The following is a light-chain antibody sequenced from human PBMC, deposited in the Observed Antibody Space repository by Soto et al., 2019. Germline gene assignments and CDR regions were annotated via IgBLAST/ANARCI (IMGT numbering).Light chain of an antibody. J-gene: IGKJ4*01. Sequence: AIQMTQSPSSLSASVGDTVTITCRASQGIRNDLGWYQQKPGKAPKLLIYAASSLESGVPSRFSGTGSGTDFNLTISSLQPEDFATYYCLQDHNYPLTFGGGTKVEIK. CDR1: QGIRND. CDR3: LQDHNYPLT. CDR2: AAS. V-gene: IGKV1-6*01.